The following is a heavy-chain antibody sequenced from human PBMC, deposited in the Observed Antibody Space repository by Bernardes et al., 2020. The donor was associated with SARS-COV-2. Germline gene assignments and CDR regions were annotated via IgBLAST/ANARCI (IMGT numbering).Heavy chain of an antibody. D-gene: IGHD2-21*01. Sequence: SETLSLTCAVSGASISSSNYYWGWIRQPPGKGLEWIGSIYSSGSSYYNPSLQSRFRASVDTSKNQFSLRLSFVTVADTAVYYCAGSSCGIDCYIGGLRSWDYGMDVWGQGTTVTVSS. V-gene: IGHV4-39*01. CDR1: GASISSSNYY. CDR3: AGSSCGIDCYIGGLRSWDYGMDV. CDR2: IYSSGSS. J-gene: IGHJ6*02.